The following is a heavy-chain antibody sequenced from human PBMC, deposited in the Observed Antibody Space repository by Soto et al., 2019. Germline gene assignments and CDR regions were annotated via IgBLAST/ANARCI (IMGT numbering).Heavy chain of an antibody. D-gene: IGHD2-2*01. CDR2: ISAYNGDT. V-gene: IGHV1-18*04. CDR3: ARRVPAAALLYYYYGMDV. CDR1: GYTFTSYG. J-gene: IGHJ6*02. Sequence: ASVKVSCKASGYTFTSYGISWVRQAPGQGLEWMGWISAYNGDTNYAQKLQGRVTMTTDTSISTAYMELSSLRSEDTAVYYCARRVPAAALLYYYYGMDVWGQGTTVTVSS.